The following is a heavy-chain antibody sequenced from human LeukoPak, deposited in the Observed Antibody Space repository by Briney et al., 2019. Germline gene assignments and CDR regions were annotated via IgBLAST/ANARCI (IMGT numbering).Heavy chain of an antibody. CDR1: GFTFSSYE. J-gene: IGHJ4*02. CDR2: ISSSGSTI. CDR3: ARAAMTTTWDY. V-gene: IGHV3-48*03. Sequence: GGSLRLSCAASGFTFSSYEMNWVRQAPGKGLEWVSYISSSGSTIYYADSVKGRFTISRDNAKNSLYLQMNSLRAEDTAVYYCARAAMTTTWDYWGQGTLVTVYS. D-gene: IGHD1-26*01.